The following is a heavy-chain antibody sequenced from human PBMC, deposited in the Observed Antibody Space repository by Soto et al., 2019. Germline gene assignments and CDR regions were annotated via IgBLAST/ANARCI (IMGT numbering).Heavy chain of an antibody. CDR1: GFSFNSYS. V-gene: IGHV3-23*01. CDR3: ARDRGTTTVIFDAFQH. J-gene: IGHJ1*01. D-gene: IGHD4-17*01. CDR2: IIGSGDSA. Sequence: EVQLLESGGGLVQPGGSLRLSCAASGFSFNSYSMSWVRQAPGKGLEWVAGIIGSGDSAYYADSVKGRFTISRDNSKNTLSLQMNSLRAGDTAIYYCARDRGTTTVIFDAFQHWGQGTLVAVAS.